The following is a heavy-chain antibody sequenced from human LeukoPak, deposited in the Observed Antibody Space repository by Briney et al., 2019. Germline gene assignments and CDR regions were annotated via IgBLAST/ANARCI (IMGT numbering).Heavy chain of an antibody. D-gene: IGHD3-10*01. CDR1: GGSFSGYY. Sequence: SETLSLTCAVYGGSFSGYYWSWIRQPPGKGLEWLGEINHSGSTNYNPSLKSRVTISVDTSKNQFSLKLSSVTAADTAVYYCARGSSGSYYNGGIWFDPWGQGTLVTVSS. V-gene: IGHV4-34*01. J-gene: IGHJ5*02. CDR2: INHSGST. CDR3: ARGSSGSYYNGGIWFDP.